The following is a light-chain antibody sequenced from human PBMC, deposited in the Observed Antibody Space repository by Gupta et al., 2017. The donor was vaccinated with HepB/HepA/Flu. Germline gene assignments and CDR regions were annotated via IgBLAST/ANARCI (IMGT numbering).Light chain of an antibody. Sequence: SSELTQDPAVHVALGQTVRIPCQGDSLRSYYASWYQQKPGQAPVLFIYGKNNRPSGIPDRFSGSSSGNTASLTITGAQAEDEADYYCNSRDSSGNHVVFGGGTKLTVL. V-gene: IGLV3-19*01. CDR1: SLRSYY. CDR3: NSRDSSGNHVV. J-gene: IGLJ2*01. CDR2: GKN.